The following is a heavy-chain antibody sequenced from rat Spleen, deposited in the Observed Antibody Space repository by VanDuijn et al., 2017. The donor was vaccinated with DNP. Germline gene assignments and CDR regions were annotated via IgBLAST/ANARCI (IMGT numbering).Heavy chain of an antibody. CDR3: ARDRRDYGLDY. V-gene: IGHV5-46*01. CDR1: GFTFSSFP. D-gene: IGHD1-11*01. Sequence: EVQLVESGGGLVQPGRSMKLSCAASGFTFSSFPMAWVRQAPTKGLEWVATISTSGGSTYYRDSVKGRFTISRDNAKNTLYLQMNSRKSEDTATYYWARDRRDYGLDYWGHGVMVTVSS. CDR2: ISTSGGST. J-gene: IGHJ2*01.